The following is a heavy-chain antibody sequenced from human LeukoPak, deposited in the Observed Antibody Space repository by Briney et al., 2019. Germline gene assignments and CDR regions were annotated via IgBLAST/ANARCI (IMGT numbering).Heavy chain of an antibody. J-gene: IGHJ4*02. Sequence: SETLSLTCTVSGGSISSYYWSWIRQPPGKGLEWIGYIYYSGSTNYNPSLKSRVTISVDTSKNQISLKLSSVTAADTAVYYCAREGPDSSGYYYLYYWGQGTLVTVTS. CDR3: AREGPDSSGYYYLYY. D-gene: IGHD3-22*01. CDR1: GGSISSYY. V-gene: IGHV4-59*01. CDR2: IYYSGST.